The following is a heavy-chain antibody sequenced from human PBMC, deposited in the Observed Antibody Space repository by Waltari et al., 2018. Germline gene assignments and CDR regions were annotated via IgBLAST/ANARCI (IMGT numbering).Heavy chain of an antibody. D-gene: IGHD6-13*01. J-gene: IGHJ4*02. CDR2: IIPIFGTA. CDR1: GGTFSSYA. CDR3: ARVAAAGTKGFDY. V-gene: IGHV1-69*08. Sequence: QVQLVQSGAEVKQPGSSVKVSCKASGGTFSSYAISWVRQAPGQGLEWMGRIIPIFGTANYEQKFQGRVTINADKSTSTAYMELSSLRSEDTAVYYCARVAAAGTKGFDYWGQGTLVTVSS.